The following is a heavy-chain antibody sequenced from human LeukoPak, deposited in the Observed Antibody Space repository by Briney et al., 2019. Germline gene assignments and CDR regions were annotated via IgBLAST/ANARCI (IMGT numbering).Heavy chain of an antibody. J-gene: IGHJ3*02. CDR3: ARGPGFATTKAPGAFDI. Sequence: SQTLSLTCTVSGGSISSGGYYWSWIRQHPGKGLEWIGYIFYSGSTYYNPSLKSRVTISVDKSKNQFSLKLSSVTAADTAVYYCARGPGFATTKAPGAFDIWGQGTMVTVSS. CDR2: IFYSGST. CDR1: GGSISSGGYY. D-gene: IGHD4-17*01. V-gene: IGHV4-31*03.